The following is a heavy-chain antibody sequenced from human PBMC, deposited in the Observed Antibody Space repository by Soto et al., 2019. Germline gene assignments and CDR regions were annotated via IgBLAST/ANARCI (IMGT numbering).Heavy chain of an antibody. CDR3: ARRLQWQLRPLDS. CDR1: GFTFSDYY. CDR2: INTLSSAI. Sequence: GSLRLSCAGSGFTFSDYYMTWIRQAPGKGLEWVSYINTLSSAIYYADSVKGRFTISRDNAKNSLYLQMNSLRAEDTAVYYCARRLQWQLRPLDSWGRGTLVTVSS. J-gene: IGHJ4*02. V-gene: IGHV3-11*01. D-gene: IGHD6-19*01.